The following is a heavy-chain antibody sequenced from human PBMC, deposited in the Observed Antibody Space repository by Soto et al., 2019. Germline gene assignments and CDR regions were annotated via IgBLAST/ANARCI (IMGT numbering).Heavy chain of an antibody. CDR2: IYYSGST. V-gene: IGHV4-39*01. CDR3: ARPRVVIGAFDI. Sequence: SETLSLTCTVSGGSISSSSYYWGWIRQPPGKGLEWIGSIYYSGSTYYNPSLKSRVTISVDTSKNQFSLKLSSVTAADTAVYYCARPRVVIGAFDIWGQGTMVTVSS. D-gene: IGHD3-3*01. J-gene: IGHJ3*02. CDR1: GGSISSSSYY.